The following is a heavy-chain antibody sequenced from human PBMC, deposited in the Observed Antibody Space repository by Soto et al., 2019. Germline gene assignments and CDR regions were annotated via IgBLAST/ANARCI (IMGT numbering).Heavy chain of an antibody. CDR3: ARTPRLSNFDY. CDR2: IYYSGST. CDR1: GGSISSGGYY. J-gene: IGHJ4*02. V-gene: IGHV4-31*03. Sequence: SETLSLTCTVSGGSISSGGYYWSWIRQHPGKGLEWIGYIYYSGSTYYNPSLKSRVTISVDTSKNQFSLKLSSVTAADTAVYYCARTPRLSNFDYWGQGTLVTVSS. D-gene: IGHD6-19*01.